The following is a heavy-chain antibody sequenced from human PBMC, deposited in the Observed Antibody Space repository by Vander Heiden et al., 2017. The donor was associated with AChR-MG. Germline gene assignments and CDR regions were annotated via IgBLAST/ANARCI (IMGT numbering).Heavy chain of an antibody. CDR1: GFTFDAYA. V-gene: IGHV3-9*01. J-gene: IGHJ3*02. CDR3: AKVALMVRGVTGAFDI. Sequence: EVQLVESGGGLVHPGRSLSPSCSAPGFTFDAYAMHWGRQAPGKGLEWVSGISWNSGSIGYADSVKGRFTISRDNAKNSLYLQMNSLRAEDTALYYCAKVALMVRGVTGAFDIWGQGTMVTVSS. D-gene: IGHD3-10*01. CDR2: ISWNSGSI.